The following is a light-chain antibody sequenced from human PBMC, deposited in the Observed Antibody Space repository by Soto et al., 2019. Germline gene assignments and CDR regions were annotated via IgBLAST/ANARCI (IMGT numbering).Light chain of an antibody. Sequence: QSVLPQPASVSGSPGQSITISCTGTSSDVGSYNLVSWYQQHSGKAPKLMIYEGSKRPSGVSNRFSGSKSGNTASLTISGLQAEDEADYYCCSYAGSSTFVVFGGGTKLTVL. CDR1: SSDVGSYNL. CDR2: EGS. CDR3: CSYAGSSTFVV. J-gene: IGLJ2*01. V-gene: IGLV2-23*03.